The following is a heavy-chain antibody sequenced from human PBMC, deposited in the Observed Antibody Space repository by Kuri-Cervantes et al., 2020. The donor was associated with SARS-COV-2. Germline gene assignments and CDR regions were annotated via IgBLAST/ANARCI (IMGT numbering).Heavy chain of an antibody. CDR1: GFTFSSYG. Sequence: GGSLRLSCAASGFTFSSYGMHWVRQAPGKGLEWVAFIRYDGSNKYYADSVKGRFTISRDNSKNTLYLQMNSLRAEDTAVYYCAKREQYSSSWGGVDYWGQGTLVTVSS. V-gene: IGHV3-30*02. D-gene: IGHD6-13*01. J-gene: IGHJ4*02. CDR3: AKREQYSSSWGGVDY. CDR2: IRYDGSNK.